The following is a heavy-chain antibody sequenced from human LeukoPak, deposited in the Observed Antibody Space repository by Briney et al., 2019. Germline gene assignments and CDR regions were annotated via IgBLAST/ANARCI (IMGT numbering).Heavy chain of an antibody. D-gene: IGHD5-24*01. CDR1: YYSISSDYY. V-gene: IGHV4-38-2*02. CDR3: ARVGGNYNYAEIDY. J-gene: IGHJ4*02. Sequence: SETLSLTCTVSYYSISSDYYWGWIRQPPGKGLEWIGTIYHTGSTYYSPSLKSRVTISVDTSQNQFYLKVTSVTAADTAMYYRARVGGNYNYAEIDYWGQGTLVTVSS. CDR2: IYHTGST.